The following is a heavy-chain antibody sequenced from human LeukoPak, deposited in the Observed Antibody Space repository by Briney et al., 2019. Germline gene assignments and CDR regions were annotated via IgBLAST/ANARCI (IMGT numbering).Heavy chain of an antibody. CDR1: GYTFTGYY. CDR2: INPNSGGT. CDR3: ARIMGMTTVTHDAFDI. D-gene: IGHD4-17*01. Sequence: ASVKVSCKASGYTFTGYYMHWVRQAPGQGLEWMGWINPNSGGTNYAQKFQGRVTMTRDTSISTAYMELGRLRSDDTAVYYCARIMGMTTVTHDAFDIWGQGTMVTVSS. J-gene: IGHJ3*02. V-gene: IGHV1-2*02.